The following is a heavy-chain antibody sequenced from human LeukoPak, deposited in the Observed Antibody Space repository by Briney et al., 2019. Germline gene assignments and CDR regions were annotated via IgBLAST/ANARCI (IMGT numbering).Heavy chain of an antibody. CDR2: IRDDGGSK. V-gene: IGHV3-64*01. J-gene: IGHJ4*02. Sequence: GGSLRLSCTASGFIFDTYPMHWVRQVPGKGLEYVSSIRDDGGSKYYANSVKGRFTISRDNSKSTLYLQMGSLRAEDMAVYYRARGVSGSTWYPDFWGQGTLVTVSS. CDR1: GFIFDTYP. CDR3: ARGVSGSTWYPDF. D-gene: IGHD6-13*01.